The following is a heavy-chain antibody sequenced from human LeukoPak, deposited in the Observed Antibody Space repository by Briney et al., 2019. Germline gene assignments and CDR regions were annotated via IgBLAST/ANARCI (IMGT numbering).Heavy chain of an antibody. Sequence: GASVKVSCKASGYTFTSYAMHWVRQAPGQRLEWMGWINAGNGNTKYSQKFQGRVTITRDTSASTAYMELSSLRSEDTAVYYCARGGVATIRTPLDYWGQGTLVTVSS. CDR2: INAGNGNT. J-gene: IGHJ4*02. CDR3: ARGGVATIRTPLDY. V-gene: IGHV1-3*01. D-gene: IGHD5-12*01. CDR1: GYTFTSYA.